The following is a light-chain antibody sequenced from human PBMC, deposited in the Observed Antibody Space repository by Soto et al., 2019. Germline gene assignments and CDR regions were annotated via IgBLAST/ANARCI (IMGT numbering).Light chain of an antibody. CDR2: EVS. CDR3: SSYTSSSTRV. J-gene: IGLJ3*02. Sequence: QSALTQPASVSGSPGHSITISCTGTSSDVGGYNYVSWYQQHPGKAPKLMIYEVSNRPSGVSNRFSGSKSGNTASLTISGLQAEDEADYYCSSYTSSSTRVFGGETKLTVL. CDR1: SSDVGGYNY. V-gene: IGLV2-14*01.